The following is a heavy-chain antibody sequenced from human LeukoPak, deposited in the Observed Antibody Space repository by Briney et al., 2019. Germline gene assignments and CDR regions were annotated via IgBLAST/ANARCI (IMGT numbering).Heavy chain of an antibody. Sequence: ASVKVSCKASGGTFSSYAIGWVRQAPGQGLEWMGGIIPIFGIANYAQKFQGRVTITADKSTSTAYMELSSLRSEDTAVYYCASHGGGNQEVHAFDIWGQGTMVTVSS. CDR1: GGTFSSYA. CDR2: IIPIFGIA. V-gene: IGHV1-69*10. J-gene: IGHJ3*02. D-gene: IGHD4-23*01. CDR3: ASHGGGNQEVHAFDI.